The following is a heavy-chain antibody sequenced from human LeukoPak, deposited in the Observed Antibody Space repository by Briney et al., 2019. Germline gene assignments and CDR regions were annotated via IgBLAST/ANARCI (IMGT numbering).Heavy chain of an antibody. CDR2: IYYSGST. CDR1: GGSISSCY. J-gene: IGHJ4*02. V-gene: IGHV4-59*01. D-gene: IGHD3-3*01. CDR3: ARAAYDFWSGYLDY. Sequence: PSETLSLTCTVSGGSISSCYWSWIRQPPGKGLEWIGYIYYSGSTNYNPSLKSRVTISVDTSKNQFSLKLSSVTAADTAVYYCARAAYDFWSGYLDYWGQGTLVTVSS.